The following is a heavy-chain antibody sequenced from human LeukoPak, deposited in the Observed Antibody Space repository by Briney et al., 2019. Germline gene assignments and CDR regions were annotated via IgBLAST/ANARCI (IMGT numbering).Heavy chain of an antibody. Sequence: SLKVSCKASGGTLSTYTISWVRQAPGPGLEWMGRIIPLGTANYAQKFQGRVTITADKSTSTAYMELSNLRSEDTAVYYCASSYSGWKSNVFDIWGKGTVVTVSS. D-gene: IGHD6-19*01. CDR3: ASSYSGWKSNVFDI. V-gene: IGHV1-69*08. J-gene: IGHJ3*02. CDR1: GGTLSTYT. CDR2: IIPLGTA.